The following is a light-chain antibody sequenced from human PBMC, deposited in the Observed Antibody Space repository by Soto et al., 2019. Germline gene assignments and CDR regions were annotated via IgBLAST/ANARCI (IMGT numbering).Light chain of an antibody. Sequence: QSALTQPPSASGSPGQSVTISCTGTSTDVGGYNYVSWYQQHPGKAPKLMMFEVTKRPSGVPDRFSGSKFGNTASLTVSGLAAEDEADYYCASYGGNNNLLFGGGTKLTVL. CDR1: STDVGGYNY. CDR2: EVT. J-gene: IGLJ2*01. CDR3: ASYGGNNNLL. V-gene: IGLV2-8*01.